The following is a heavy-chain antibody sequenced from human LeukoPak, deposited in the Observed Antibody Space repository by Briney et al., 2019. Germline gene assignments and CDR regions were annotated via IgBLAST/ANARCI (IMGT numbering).Heavy chain of an antibody. CDR1: GFTFSSYS. D-gene: IGHD2-21*02. Sequence: PGGSLRLSCAASGFTFSSYSMNWVRQAPGKGLEWVSYISSSSSTIYYADSVKGRFTISRDNAKNSLYLQMNSLRAEDTAVYYCARTEPCGGDCFDAFDIWGQGTMVTVSS. V-gene: IGHV3-48*01. CDR3: ARTEPCGGDCFDAFDI. J-gene: IGHJ3*02. CDR2: ISSSSSTI.